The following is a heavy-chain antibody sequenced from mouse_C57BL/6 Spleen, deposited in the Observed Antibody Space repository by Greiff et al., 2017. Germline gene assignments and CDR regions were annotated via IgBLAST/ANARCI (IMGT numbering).Heavy chain of an antibody. J-gene: IGHJ1*03. V-gene: IGHV1-55*01. CDR2: IYPGSGST. Sequence: QVQLKESGAELVKPGASVKMSCKASGYTFTSYWITWVKQRPGQGLEWIGDIYPGSGSTNYNEKFKSKATLTVDTSSSSAYMQLSSLTSEDSAVYYCARCSNVRYWYFDVWGTGTTGTVSS. D-gene: IGHD2-5*01. CDR1: GYTFTSYW. CDR3: ARCSNVRYWYFDV.